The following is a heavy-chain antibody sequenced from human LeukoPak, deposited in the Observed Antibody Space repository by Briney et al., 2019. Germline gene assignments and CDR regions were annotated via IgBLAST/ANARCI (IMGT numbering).Heavy chain of an antibody. CDR3: ARGDSSSWYIIRFDY. Sequence: ASVTVSCKASGYTFTSYGISWVRQAPGQGLEWMGWISTYNGNTNYAQKAQGRVTMTTDTSTSTAYMELRSLRSDDTAVYYCARGDSSSWYIIRFDYWGQGTPVTVSS. V-gene: IGHV1-18*01. J-gene: IGHJ4*02. CDR2: ISTYNGNT. D-gene: IGHD6-13*01. CDR1: GYTFTSYG.